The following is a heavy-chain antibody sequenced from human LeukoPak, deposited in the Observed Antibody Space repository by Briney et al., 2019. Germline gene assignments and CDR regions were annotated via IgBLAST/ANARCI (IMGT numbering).Heavy chain of an antibody. D-gene: IGHD3-22*01. Sequence: PGRSLRLSCSASGFTFSDYAMTWVRQAPGKGLEWVGFIRANAYEGTTEYAASVKGRFTISGDDSRSVAYLQLNSLKSEDTAVYYCTRDYYYDSSGHKGDDAFEIWGQGAMVTVSS. CDR3: TRDYYYDSSGHKGDDAFEI. CDR1: GFTFSDYA. V-gene: IGHV3-49*04. CDR2: IRANAYEGTT. J-gene: IGHJ3*02.